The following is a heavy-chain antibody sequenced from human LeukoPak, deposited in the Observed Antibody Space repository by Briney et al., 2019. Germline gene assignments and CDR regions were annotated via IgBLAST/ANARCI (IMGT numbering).Heavy chain of an antibody. J-gene: IGHJ5*02. D-gene: IGHD2-2*02. CDR3: AKGTVVVPAAIDGVDL. V-gene: IGHV3-30*02. Sequence: GGSLRLSCAASGFTFSSYGMHWVRQAPGKGLEWVAFIRYDGSNKYYADSVKGRFTISRDNSKNTLYLQMNSLRAGDTAVYYCAKGTVVVPAAIDGVDLWGQGTLVTVSS. CDR2: IRYDGSNK. CDR1: GFTFSSYG.